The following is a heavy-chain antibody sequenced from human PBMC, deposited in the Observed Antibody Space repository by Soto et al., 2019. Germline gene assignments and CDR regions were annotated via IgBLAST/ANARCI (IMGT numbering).Heavy chain of an antibody. V-gene: IGHV4-59*01. CDR1: SGSISSYN. J-gene: IGHJ4*02. CDR2: INYSGST. D-gene: IGHD3-10*01. Sequence: SETLSLTFTVSSGSISSYNWNSVRQPPGKGLEWIGFINYSGSTHYNPSLKSRVTISLDTSKNQFSLKLNSVTAADTAVYYCARENYSALDYWGPGTLVTVYS. CDR3: ARENYSALDY.